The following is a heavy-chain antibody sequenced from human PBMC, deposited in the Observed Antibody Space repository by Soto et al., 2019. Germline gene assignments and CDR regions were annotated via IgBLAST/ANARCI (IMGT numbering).Heavy chain of an antibody. Sequence: QVHLQQWGAGLLKPSETLSLTCAAYGGPFSGYYWSWIRQPPGKGVEWIGEINDIGSTTYNPSLESRFTISVDMSKNQFSLRLTSVTAADTAVYYCARGLRLRLVEVWFDPWGQGTLVTVSS. CDR2: INDIGST. CDR3: ARGLRLRLVEVWFDP. D-gene: IGHD3-16*01. J-gene: IGHJ5*02. CDR1: GGPFSGYY. V-gene: IGHV4-34*02.